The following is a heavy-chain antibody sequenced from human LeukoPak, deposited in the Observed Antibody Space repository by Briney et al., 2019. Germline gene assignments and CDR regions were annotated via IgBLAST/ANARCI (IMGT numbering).Heavy chain of an antibody. CDR3: AREYSSGHSLTPAFDY. V-gene: IGHV3-30*03. CDR1: GFTFGSYG. D-gene: IGHD3-22*01. CDR2: ISFDGTNK. J-gene: IGHJ4*02. Sequence: GRSLSLSCAASGFTFGSYGMHWVRQAPGKGLEWLAVISFDGTNKYYADSVKGRFTISRYNSNNTLYLQMNSLRAEDTAVYYCAREYSSGHSLTPAFDYWGQGTLVTVSS.